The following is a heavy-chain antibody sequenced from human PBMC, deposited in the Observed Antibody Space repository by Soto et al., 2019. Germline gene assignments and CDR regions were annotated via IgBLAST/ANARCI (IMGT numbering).Heavy chain of an antibody. J-gene: IGHJ5*02. CDR3: ARRRIGVVIMWDDNWFDP. CDR2: IYYSGST. V-gene: IGHV4-39*01. CDR1: GGSISSSSYY. D-gene: IGHD3-3*01. Sequence: SETLSLTCTVSGGSISSSSYYWGWIRQPPGKGLEWIGSIYYSGSTYYNPSLKSRVTISVDTSKNHFSLKLSSVTAADTAVYYCARRRIGVVIMWDDNWFDPWGQGTLVTVSS.